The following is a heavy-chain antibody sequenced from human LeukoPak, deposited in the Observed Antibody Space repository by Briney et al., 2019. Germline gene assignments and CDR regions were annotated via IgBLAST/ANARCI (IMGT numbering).Heavy chain of an antibody. CDR3: AGDLSVWGSYRYVGDY. D-gene: IGHD3-16*02. CDR1: VGIFSSYA. Sequence: ASVKLFCRASVGIFSSYAISGVRQPPGQGRECVGRIIPILGIANYAQRFQDRVTLTANKSTSTAYMELRSLRSEDTAVYYCAGDLSVWGSYRYVGDYWGQATLVTVSS. CDR2: IIPILGIA. J-gene: IGHJ4*02. V-gene: IGHV1-69*04.